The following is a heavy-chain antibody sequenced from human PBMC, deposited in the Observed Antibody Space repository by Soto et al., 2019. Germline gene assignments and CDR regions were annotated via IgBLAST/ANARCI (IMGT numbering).Heavy chain of an antibody. V-gene: IGHV3-30*18. CDR1: GFTFSSYG. CDR2: ISYDGSNK. Sequence: GGSLRLSCAASGFTFSSYGMHWVRQAPGKGLEWVAVISYDGSNKYYADSVKGRFTISRDNSKNTLYLQMNSLRAEDTAVYYCAKDRLDYYYYYMDVWGKGTTVTVSS. J-gene: IGHJ6*03. CDR3: AKDRLDYYYYYMDV.